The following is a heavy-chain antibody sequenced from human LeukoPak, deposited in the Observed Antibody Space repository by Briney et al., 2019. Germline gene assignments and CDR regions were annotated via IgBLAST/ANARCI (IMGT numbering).Heavy chain of an antibody. CDR3: ARELGYKGSSGWLNDY. CDR1: GYTFTSYG. V-gene: IGHV1-18*01. J-gene: IGHJ4*02. D-gene: IGHD6-19*01. Sequence: ASVTVSCKASGYTFTSYGISWVRQAPGQGLEWMGWISAYNGNTNYAQKLQGRVTMTTDTSTSTAYIELRSLRSDDTAVYYCARELGYKGSSGWLNDYWGQGTLVTVSS. CDR2: ISAYNGNT.